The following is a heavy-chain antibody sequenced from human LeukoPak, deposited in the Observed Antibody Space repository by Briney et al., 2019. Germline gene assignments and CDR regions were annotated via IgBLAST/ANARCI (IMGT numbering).Heavy chain of an antibody. CDR2: IYYSGST. J-gene: IGHJ6*04. CDR3: ARVGYDFWSGPPDV. CDR1: GISMSSYY. V-gene: IGHV4-59*12. Sequence: SETLSLTCTVSGISMSSYYWSWIRQPPGRGLEWIAYIYYSGSTNYNPSLKSRVTISVDRSKNQFSLKLSSVTAADTAVYYCARVGYDFWSGPPDVWGKGTTVTVSS. D-gene: IGHD3-3*01.